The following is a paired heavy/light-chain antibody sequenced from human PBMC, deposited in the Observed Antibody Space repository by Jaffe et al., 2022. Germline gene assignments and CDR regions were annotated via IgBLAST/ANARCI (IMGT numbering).Heavy chain of an antibody. CDR3: AKCDYGDYGIMNE. CDR2: ISASGGGT. Sequence: EIQLLESGGGLVQPGGSLRLSCAASGFTFSSFAMNWVRQAPGKGLEWVSAISASGGGTYYADSLKGRFTISRDNSKSTLYLQMHSLRAEDTAVYFCAKCDYGDYGIMNEWGRGTLVTVSS. J-gene: IGHJ4*02. V-gene: IGHV3-23*01. D-gene: IGHD4-17*01. CDR1: GFTFSSFA.
Light chain of an antibody. CDR1: QSVLYNSNNKDY. V-gene: IGKV4-1*01. CDR3: QQYYTTPYT. Sequence: DIVMTQSPDSLAVSLGERATINCKSSQSVLYNSNNKDYLAWYQQKPGQPPKLLIYWASTRESGVPDRFSGSGSGTDFSLTISSLQAEDVAVYFCQQYYTTPYTYGQGTKLEIK. CDR2: WAS. J-gene: IGKJ2*01.